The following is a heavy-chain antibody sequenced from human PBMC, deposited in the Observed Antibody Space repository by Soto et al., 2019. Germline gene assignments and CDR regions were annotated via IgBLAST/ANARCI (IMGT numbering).Heavy chain of an antibody. CDR3: ARLLAPYCGGDCFSGFDY. Sequence: ASVKLSCKASGYTFKNYYIHWVRQAPGQGLEWMGILNPSSGSTKFAQRLQGRVTLTRDTSTTTVYMELSSLRSEDTAVYYCARLLAPYCGGDCFSGFDYWGQGTQVTVSS. J-gene: IGHJ4*02. CDR1: GYTFKNYY. D-gene: IGHD2-21*02. CDR2: LNPSSGST. V-gene: IGHV1-46*02.